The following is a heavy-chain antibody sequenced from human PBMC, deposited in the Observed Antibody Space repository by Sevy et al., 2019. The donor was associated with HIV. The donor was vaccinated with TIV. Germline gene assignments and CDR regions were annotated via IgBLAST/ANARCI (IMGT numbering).Heavy chain of an antibody. CDR2: IGRTGSDM. V-gene: IGHV3-21*01. J-gene: IGHJ4*02. CDR3: VGGNDWEY. Sequence: GGSLRLSCAASGFTFGTYTMNWVRQAPGKGLEWLSSIGRTGSDMYYGDSLRGRFTISRDNAIDSVFLQMNSLRVEDTGVYCCVGGNDWEYWGRGTLVTVSS. D-gene: IGHD2-21*01. CDR1: GFTFGTYT.